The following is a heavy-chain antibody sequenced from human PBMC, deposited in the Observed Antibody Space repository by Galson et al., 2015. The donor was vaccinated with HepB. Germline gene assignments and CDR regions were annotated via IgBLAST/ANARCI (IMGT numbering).Heavy chain of an antibody. CDR1: GFTFSSYG. D-gene: IGHD2-21*02. CDR3: AKPFALGSHCPHY. J-gene: IGHJ4*02. V-gene: IGHV3-30*02. CDR2: IRYDGSNK. Sequence: SLRLSCAASGFTFSSYGMHWVRQAPGKGLEWVAFIRYDGSNKYFPDSVKGRFTISRDNSKNTLYLQMNSLRADDTAVYYCAKPFALGSHCPHYWGQGTLVTVSS.